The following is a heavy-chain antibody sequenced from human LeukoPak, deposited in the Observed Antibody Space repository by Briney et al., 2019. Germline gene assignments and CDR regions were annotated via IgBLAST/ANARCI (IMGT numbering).Heavy chain of an antibody. D-gene: IGHD3-10*01. Sequence: GGSLRLSCAASGFTFSSSAMSWVRQAPGKGLEWVSAISVSGGSTYYADSVKGRFTISRDNSKNTLYLQMNSLRAEDTAVYYCAKDLLWFGEPNWFDPWGQGTLVTVSS. J-gene: IGHJ5*02. CDR3: AKDLLWFGEPNWFDP. CDR1: GFTFSSSA. V-gene: IGHV3-23*01. CDR2: ISVSGGST.